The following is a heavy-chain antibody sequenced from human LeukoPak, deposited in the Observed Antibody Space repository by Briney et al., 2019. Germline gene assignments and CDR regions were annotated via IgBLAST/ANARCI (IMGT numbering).Heavy chain of an antibody. V-gene: IGHV3-7*01. Sequence: GGSLRLSCATSGFTFSTYWMSWVRQAPGKGLEWVANIKQDGSEKYYVDSVKGRFTISRDNAKNSLYLQMNSLRSEDTAVYYCARPNRRYSNYPYYMDVWGKGTTVTVSS. CDR2: IKQDGSEK. CDR1: GFTFSTYW. J-gene: IGHJ6*03. D-gene: IGHD4-11*01. CDR3: ARPNRRYSNYPYYMDV.